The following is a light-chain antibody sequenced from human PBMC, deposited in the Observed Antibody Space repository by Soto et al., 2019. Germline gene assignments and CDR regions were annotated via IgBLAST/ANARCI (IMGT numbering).Light chain of an antibody. J-gene: IGLJ2*01. CDR2: DVS. CDR3: SSYTSSSTSVV. Sequence: QSALTQPASVSGSPGQSITISCTGTSSDVGVYNYVSWYQQHPGKAPKLIIYDVSNRPSGVSNRFSGSKSGNTASLTISGLQAEDEADYYCSSYTSSSTSVVFVGGTKLTVL. CDR1: SSDVGVYNY. V-gene: IGLV2-14*01.